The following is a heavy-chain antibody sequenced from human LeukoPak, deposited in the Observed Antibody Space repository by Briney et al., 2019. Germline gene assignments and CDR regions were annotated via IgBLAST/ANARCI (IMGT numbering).Heavy chain of an antibody. Sequence: SETLSLTCTVSGYSISSGYYWGWIRQPPGKGLEWIGSIYHSGSTYYNPSLKSRVTISVDTSKNQFSLKLSSVTAADTAVYYCARDGGGYSYGYWGYWGQGTLVTVSS. CDR2: IYHSGST. V-gene: IGHV4-38-2*02. CDR3: ARDGGGYSYGYWGY. D-gene: IGHD5-18*01. CDR1: GYSISSGYY. J-gene: IGHJ4*02.